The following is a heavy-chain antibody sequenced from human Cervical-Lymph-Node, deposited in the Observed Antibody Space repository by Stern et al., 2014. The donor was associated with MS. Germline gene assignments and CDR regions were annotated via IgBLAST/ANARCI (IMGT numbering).Heavy chain of an antibody. CDR1: GFTFDDYA. D-gene: IGHD1-26*01. CDR2: ISWNSGYL. J-gene: IGHJ6*02. Sequence: VQLGQSGGGLVQPGRSLRLSCAASGFTFDDYAMHWVRQAPGKGLEWVSGISWNSGYLDYTDSVKGRFTISRDNAKNSLYLQMNSLRDEDTALYYCAKDITGWELPDDYYYYGMDVWGQGTTVTVSS. V-gene: IGHV3-9*01. CDR3: AKDITGWELPDDYYYYGMDV.